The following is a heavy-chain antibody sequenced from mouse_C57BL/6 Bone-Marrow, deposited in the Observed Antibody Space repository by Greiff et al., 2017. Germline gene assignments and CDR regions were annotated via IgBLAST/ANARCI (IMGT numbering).Heavy chain of an antibody. Sequence: QVHVKQPGAELVKPGASVKVSCKASGYTFTSYWMHWVKQRPGQGLEWIGRIHPSDSDTKSNQKFKDKATLTVDKSSSTAYMQLSSLTSADSAVYYCAIHPCSYWYFDVWGTGTTVTVSS. J-gene: IGHJ1*03. V-gene: IGHV1-74*01. CDR3: AIHPCSYWYFDV. CDR2: IHPSDSDT. CDR1: GYTFTSYW.